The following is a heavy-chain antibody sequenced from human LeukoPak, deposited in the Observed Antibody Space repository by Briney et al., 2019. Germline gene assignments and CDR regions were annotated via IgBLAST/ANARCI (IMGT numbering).Heavy chain of an antibody. CDR1: GGSISSYY. CDR2: IYYSGST. CDR3: ARSRDSSSWPYYYGMDV. Sequence: SETLSLTCTVSGGSISSYYWSWIRQPPGKGLEWIGYIYYSGSTNYNPSLKSRVTLSVDTSKNQFSLKLSSVTAADTAVYYCARSRDSSSWPYYYGMDVWGQGTTVTVSS. D-gene: IGHD6-13*01. J-gene: IGHJ6*02. V-gene: IGHV4-59*01.